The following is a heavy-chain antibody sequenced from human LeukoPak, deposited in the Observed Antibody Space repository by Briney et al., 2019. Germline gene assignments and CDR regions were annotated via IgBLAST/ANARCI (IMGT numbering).Heavy chain of an antibody. J-gene: IGHJ4*02. V-gene: IGHV3-23*01. CDR1: GFTFSSYG. CDR2: ISGSGGST. D-gene: IGHD3-10*01. CDR3: AKGSGNGYGSGPFDY. Sequence: GGSLRLSCAASGFTFSSYGMSWVRQAPGKGLEWVSAISGSGGSTYYADSVKGRFTISRDNSKNTVSLQMSSLRAEDTALYYCAKGSGNGYGSGPFDYWGQGTLVTVSS.